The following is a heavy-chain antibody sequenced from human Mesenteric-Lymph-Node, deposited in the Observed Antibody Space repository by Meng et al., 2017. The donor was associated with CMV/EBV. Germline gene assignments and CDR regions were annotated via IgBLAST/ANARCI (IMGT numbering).Heavy chain of an antibody. D-gene: IGHD1-1*01. CDR3: AGDNWDGDSYFDH. CDR1: GFTFSDYW. J-gene: IGHJ4*02. CDR2: SNQDTSEQ. Sequence: GRSLRLSCEASGFTFSDYWPSWVRQAPGRGLEWLANSNQDTSEQYSMASVRGRFTISRDNAKSSLFLQMNCLRAEDTAVYYCAGDNWDGDSYFDHWGQGTLVTVSS. V-gene: IGHV3-7*01.